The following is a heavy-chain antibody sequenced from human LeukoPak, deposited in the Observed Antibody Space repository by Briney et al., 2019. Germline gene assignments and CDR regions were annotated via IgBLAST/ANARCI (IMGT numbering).Heavy chain of an antibody. D-gene: IGHD3-22*01. V-gene: IGHV3-7*01. J-gene: IGHJ4*02. CDR1: GFTFDDYG. CDR2: IKQDGSEK. Sequence: AGGSLRLSCAASGFTFDDYGMSWVRQAPGKGLEWVASIKQDGSEKYYVDSVKGRFTISRDNAKNSLYLQMNSLRAEDTAVYYCARGGYYYDSSPLDYWGQGTLVTVSS. CDR3: ARGGYYYDSSPLDY.